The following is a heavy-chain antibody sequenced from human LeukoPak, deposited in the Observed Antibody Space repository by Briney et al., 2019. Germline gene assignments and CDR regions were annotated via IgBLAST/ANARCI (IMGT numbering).Heavy chain of an antibody. Sequence: PGGSLRLSCAASGFTFNNYAMNWVCQAPGKGLELVSVISGSGGSTHYADSVKGRFTISRDNSKDTLYLQMNSLRAEDTAVYYCAKGTGYTSSSGSVLDYWGQGTLVTASS. D-gene: IGHD6-6*01. CDR2: ISGSGGST. J-gene: IGHJ4*02. CDR3: AKGTGYTSSSGSVLDY. V-gene: IGHV3-23*01. CDR1: GFTFNNYA.